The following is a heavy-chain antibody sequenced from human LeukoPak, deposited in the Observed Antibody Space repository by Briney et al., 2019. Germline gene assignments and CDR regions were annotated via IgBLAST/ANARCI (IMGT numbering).Heavy chain of an antibody. D-gene: IGHD3-10*01. V-gene: IGHV3-23*01. CDR3: AKDYGSGSYPHFDY. CDR1: GFTFSSYA. CDR2: ISGSGGST. J-gene: IGHJ4*02. Sequence: PGGSLRLPCAASGFTFSSYAMSWVRQAPGKGLEWVSAISGSGGSTYYADSVKGRFTISRDNSKNTLYLQMNSLRAEDTAVYYCAKDYGSGSYPHFDYWGQGTLVTVSS.